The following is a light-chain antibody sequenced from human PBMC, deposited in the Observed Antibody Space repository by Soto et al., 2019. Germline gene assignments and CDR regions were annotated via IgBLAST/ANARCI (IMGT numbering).Light chain of an antibody. CDR3: QQYYSTPRT. J-gene: IGKJ1*01. CDR1: QSVLYSSNNKNY. V-gene: IGKV4-1*01. CDR2: WAS. Sequence: DIVMTQSPDSLAVSLGERATINCKSSQSVLYSSNNKNYLAWYQQKPGQPPKLLIYWASTRESGVPDRFSGSGSVTDFTLTISSPQAEDVAVSYCQQYYSTPRTFGQGTKVEIK.